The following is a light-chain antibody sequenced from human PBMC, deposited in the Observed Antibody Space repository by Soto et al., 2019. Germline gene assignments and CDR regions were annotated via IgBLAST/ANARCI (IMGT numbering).Light chain of an antibody. Sequence: QSVLTQPASVSGSPGQSITISCTGTSSDIGGYDYVSWYQQHPGKVPKLMIFEVSNRPSGVSYRFSGSKSGNTASLTISGLQAEDEADYYCSSYTGSSTLDVFGTGTKVTVL. J-gene: IGLJ1*01. CDR3: SSYTGSSTLDV. V-gene: IGLV2-14*01. CDR1: SSDIGGYDY. CDR2: EVS.